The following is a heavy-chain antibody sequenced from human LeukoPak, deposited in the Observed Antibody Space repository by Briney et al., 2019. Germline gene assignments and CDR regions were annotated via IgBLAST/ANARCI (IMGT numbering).Heavy chain of an antibody. CDR3: ARGPRGRVWQLGSYFDY. CDR2: INHSGSA. J-gene: IGHJ4*02. CDR1: GGSFSGYY. V-gene: IGHV4-34*01. D-gene: IGHD6-13*01. Sequence: SETLSLTSAVYGGSFSGYYWSWIRQPPGKGLEWIGEINHSGSANYNPSLKSRVTISVDTSKNQFSLKLSSVTAADTAVYYCARGPRGRVWQLGSYFDYWGQGTLVTVSS.